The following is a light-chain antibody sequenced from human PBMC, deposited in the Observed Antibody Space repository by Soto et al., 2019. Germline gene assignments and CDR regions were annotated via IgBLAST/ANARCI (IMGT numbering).Light chain of an antibody. CDR2: GAS. V-gene: IGKV3D-15*01. CDR1: QSVRTK. J-gene: IGKJ1*01. Sequence: ETVMTQSPATLSVSPGERATLSCRASQSVRTKLAWYQQKPGQAPRLLIYGASSRATGIPARFSGSGSGTEFTLTISSLQSEDFAVYYCQQYVTSSPRTFGQGTKVDIK. CDR3: QQYVTSSPRT.